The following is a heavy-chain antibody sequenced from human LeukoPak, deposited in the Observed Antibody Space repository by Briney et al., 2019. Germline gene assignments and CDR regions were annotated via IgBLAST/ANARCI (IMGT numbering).Heavy chain of an antibody. V-gene: IGHV3-23*01. CDR1: GFTFMTYA. J-gene: IGHJ4*02. CDR2: ISNDGDDT. CDR3: AKSKGSATYTFDY. D-gene: IGHD3-10*01. Sequence: GGSLRLSCAASGFTFMTYAMTWVRQAPGKGLEWASTISNDGDDTYYSASVKGRYTISRDSSKNTLSLQMNSLRVADTAVYYCAKSKGSATYTFDYWGQGILVTVSS.